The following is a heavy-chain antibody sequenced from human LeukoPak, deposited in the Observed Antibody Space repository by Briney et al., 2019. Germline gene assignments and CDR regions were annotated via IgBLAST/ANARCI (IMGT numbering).Heavy chain of an antibody. Sequence: SETLSLTCTVSGGSISSYYWGWIRQPPGKGLEWIGSIYYSGSTYYNPSLKSRVTISVDTSKNQFSLKLSSVTAADTAVYYCARSITLYYHLVWGQGTTVTVSS. D-gene: IGHD3-9*01. V-gene: IGHV4-39*07. CDR2: IYYSGST. CDR3: ARSITLYYHLV. J-gene: IGHJ6*02. CDR1: GGSISSYY.